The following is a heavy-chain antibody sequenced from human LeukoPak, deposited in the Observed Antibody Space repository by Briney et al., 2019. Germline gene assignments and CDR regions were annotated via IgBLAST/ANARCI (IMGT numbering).Heavy chain of an antibody. CDR2: IYYSGST. J-gene: IGHJ4*02. V-gene: IGHV4-39*01. Sequence: SETLSLTCTVSGGSISSSSYYWGWIHQPPGKGLEWIGSIYYSGSTYYNPSLKSRVTISVDTSKNQFSLKLSSVTAADTAVYYCARGTYGSGSVYFDYWGQGTLVTVSS. CDR1: GGSISSSSYY. CDR3: ARGTYGSGSVYFDY. D-gene: IGHD3-10*01.